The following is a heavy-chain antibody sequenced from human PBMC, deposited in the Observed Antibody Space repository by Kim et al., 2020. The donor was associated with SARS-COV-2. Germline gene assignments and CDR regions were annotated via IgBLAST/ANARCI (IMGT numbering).Heavy chain of an antibody. CDR3: ARGDYYYYGMDV. Sequence: SETLSLTCTVSGGSISSYYWSWIRQPPGKGLEWIGYIYYSGSTNYNPSLKSRVTISVDTSKNQFSLKLSSVTAADTAVYYCARGDYYYYGMDVWGQGTTVTVSS. CDR2: IYYSGST. CDR1: GGSISSYY. V-gene: IGHV4-59*01. J-gene: IGHJ6*02.